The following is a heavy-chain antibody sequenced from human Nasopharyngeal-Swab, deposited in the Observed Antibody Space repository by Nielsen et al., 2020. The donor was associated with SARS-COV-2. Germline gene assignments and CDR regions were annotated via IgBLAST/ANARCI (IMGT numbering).Heavy chain of an antibody. V-gene: IGHV3-23*01. CDR3: AKGYSGTVFGYYYYYYMDV. Sequence: GESLKISCAASGFTFSSYAMSWVRQAPGKGLEWVSAISGSGGSTYYADSVKGRFTISRDNSKTTLYLQMNSLRAEDTAVYYCAKGYSGTVFGYYYYYYMDVWGKGTTVTVSS. CDR2: ISGSGGST. J-gene: IGHJ6*03. D-gene: IGHD2-15*01. CDR1: GFTFSSYA.